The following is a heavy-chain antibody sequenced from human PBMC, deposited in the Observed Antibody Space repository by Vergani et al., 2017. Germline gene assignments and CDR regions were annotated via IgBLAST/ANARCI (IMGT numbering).Heavy chain of an antibody. CDR3: ARVRELWLPNWFDP. V-gene: IGHV4-34*01. Sequence: QVQLQQWGAGLLKPSETLSLTCAVYGGSFSGYYWSWIRQPPGKGLEWIGEIYHSGSTNYNPSLKSRVTISVDKSKNQFSLKLSSVTAADTAVYYCARVRELWLPNWFDPWGQGTLVTVSS. D-gene: IGHD5-24*01. CDR1: GGSFSGYY. CDR2: IYHSGST. J-gene: IGHJ5*02.